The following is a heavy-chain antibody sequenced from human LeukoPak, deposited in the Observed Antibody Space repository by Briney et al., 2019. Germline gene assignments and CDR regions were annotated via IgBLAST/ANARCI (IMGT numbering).Heavy chain of an antibody. CDR2: ISGSGDTT. CDR3: AKAFQRGWERDAFAF. D-gene: IGHD1-26*01. Sequence: GGSLGLSCAASGFTFSSYSMSWVRQAPGKGLEWVSLISGSGDTTNYADSVKGRFTISRDNSKNTLYLQMNSLGADDTAVYYCAKAFQRGWERDAFAFWGQGTLVTVSS. V-gene: IGHV3-23*01. CDR1: GFTFSSYS. J-gene: IGHJ3*01.